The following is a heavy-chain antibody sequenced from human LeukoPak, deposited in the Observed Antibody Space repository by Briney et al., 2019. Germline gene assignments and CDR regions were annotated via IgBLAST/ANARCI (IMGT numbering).Heavy chain of an antibody. CDR1: GYGVMDYW. Sequence: GESLKISCKASGYGVMDYWIGWVRQTPGKGLEWMGIIYFDDSDTRYSPPFDGRVLISGDKSTATAYLQWRSLKASDTAIYYCGKSRVGGSLHSYDHWGQGTRVTVSS. J-gene: IGHJ4*02. D-gene: IGHD4-23*01. CDR2: IYFDDSDT. CDR3: GKSRVGGSLHSYDH. V-gene: IGHV5-51*01.